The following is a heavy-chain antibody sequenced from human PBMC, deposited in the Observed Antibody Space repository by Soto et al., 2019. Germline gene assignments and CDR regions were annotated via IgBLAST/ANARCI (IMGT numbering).Heavy chain of an antibody. J-gene: IGHJ5*02. Sequence: EVQLLESGGDLVQPGGSLRLSCAASGFMFSSYAMSWVRQVPGKGLEWVSAISGSRGATYYADSVKGRFTISRDNSKNTLYLQMNSLRGEDTAIYYCAKGDWKFDPWGQGTLVTGSS. V-gene: IGHV3-23*01. D-gene: IGHD1-1*01. CDR3: AKGDWKFDP. CDR2: ISGSRGAT. CDR1: GFMFSSYA.